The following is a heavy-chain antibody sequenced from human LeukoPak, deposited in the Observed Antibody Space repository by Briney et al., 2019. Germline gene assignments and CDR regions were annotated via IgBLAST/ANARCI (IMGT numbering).Heavy chain of an antibody. Sequence: GGSLRLSCEASGFTFNNYALAWVRQSPGKGLEWVSGITGSGGHTYYAHSVKGRFTISRDNSKNTLYLQMYSLRAEDTALYYSTKDLTDFHYYYTDVWGKGTTVIVSS. V-gene: IGHV3-23*01. CDR3: TKDLTDFHYYYTDV. CDR1: GFTFNNYA. D-gene: IGHD2-21*02. J-gene: IGHJ6*03. CDR2: ITGSGGHT.